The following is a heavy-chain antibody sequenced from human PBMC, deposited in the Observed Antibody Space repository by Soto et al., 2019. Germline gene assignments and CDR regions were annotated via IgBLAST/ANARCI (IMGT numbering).Heavy chain of an antibody. V-gene: IGHV4-61*05. CDR3: GGHSYSSGRKYFDY. CDR1: GGSISSSSYY. D-gene: IGHD3-10*01. CDR2: SYYSGST. J-gene: IGHJ4*02. Sequence: SETLSLTCTVSGGSISSSSYYWSWIRQPPGKGLEWIGYSYYSGSTNYNPSLKSRVTISVDTSKNQFSLKLNSMTAADTAVYYCGGHSYSSGRKYFDYWGQGTLVTVSS.